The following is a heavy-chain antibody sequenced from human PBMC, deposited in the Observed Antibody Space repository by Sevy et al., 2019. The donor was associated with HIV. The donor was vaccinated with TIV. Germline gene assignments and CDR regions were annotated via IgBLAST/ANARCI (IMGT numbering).Heavy chain of an antibody. J-gene: IGHJ4*02. CDR3: ARATKVRGYSYGYWDY. Sequence: SETLSLTCAVYGGSFSGYYWSWIRQPPGNGLEWIGEINHSGSTNYNPSLKSRVTISVDTSKNQFSLKLSSVTAADTAVYYCARATKVRGYSYGYWDYSGQGTLVTVSS. D-gene: IGHD5-18*01. V-gene: IGHV4-34*01. CDR2: INHSGST. CDR1: GGSFSGYY.